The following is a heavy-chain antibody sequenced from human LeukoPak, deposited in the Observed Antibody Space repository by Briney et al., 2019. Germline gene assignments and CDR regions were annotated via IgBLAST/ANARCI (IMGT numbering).Heavy chain of an antibody. Sequence: SQTLSLTCAVYGVSLNDLYWGWIRQAQGRGMEWLGEIHHSGTTYYHPSFRSRVTVSLDTSKNQLSLNLNSLTAAKPPFFFCARRTSSYIRAGYNDAFDVWGQGTMVAVSS. CDR3: ARRTSSYIRAGYNDAFDV. J-gene: IGHJ3*01. D-gene: IGHD5-24*01. V-gene: IGHV4-34*01. CDR2: IHHSGTT. CDR1: GVSLNDLY.